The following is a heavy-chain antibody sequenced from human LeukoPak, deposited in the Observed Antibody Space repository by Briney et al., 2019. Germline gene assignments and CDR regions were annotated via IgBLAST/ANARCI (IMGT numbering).Heavy chain of an antibody. CDR1: GFTFSSYA. CDR3: AELGITMIGGV. V-gene: IGHV3-30*04. D-gene: IGHD3-10*02. CDR2: ISYDGSNK. Sequence: GGSLRLSCAASGFTFSSYAMHWVRQAPGKGLEWVAVISYDGSNKYYVDSVKGRFTISRDNSKNTLYLQMNSLRAEDTAVYYCAELGITMIGGVWGKGTTVTISS. J-gene: IGHJ6*04.